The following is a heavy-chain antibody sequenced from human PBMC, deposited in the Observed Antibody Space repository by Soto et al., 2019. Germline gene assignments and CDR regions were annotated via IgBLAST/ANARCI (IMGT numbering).Heavy chain of an antibody. D-gene: IGHD2-2*01. CDR1: GYTFTSYG. V-gene: IGHV1-18*01. Sequence: ASVKVSCKASGYTFTSYGISWVRQAPGRGLEWMGWISAYNGNTNYAQKLQGRVTMTTDTSTSTAYMELRSLRSEDTAVYYCARSSSTSFYYYGMDVWGQGTTVTVSS. CDR2: ISAYNGNT. CDR3: ARSSSTSFYYYGMDV. J-gene: IGHJ6*02.